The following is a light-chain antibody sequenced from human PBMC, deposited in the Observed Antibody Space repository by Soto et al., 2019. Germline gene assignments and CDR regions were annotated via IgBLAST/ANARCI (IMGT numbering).Light chain of an antibody. CDR1: QSISSW. V-gene: IGKV1-5*01. CDR3: QQYNSYSRT. CDR2: DAS. J-gene: IGKJ1*01. Sequence: DIQRTQSPSTLSASVGDRVTITCRASQSISSWLAWYKQKPGKAPKLLIYDASSLESGVPSRFRGSGSGTEFTLTISSLQPDDFETYYCQQYNSYSRTFGQGTKVDIK.